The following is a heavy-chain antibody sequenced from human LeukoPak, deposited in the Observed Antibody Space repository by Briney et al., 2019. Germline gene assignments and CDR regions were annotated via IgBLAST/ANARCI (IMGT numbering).Heavy chain of an antibody. D-gene: IGHD1-1*01. CDR2: IGTASDT. J-gene: IGHJ6*03. V-gene: IGHV3-13*01. CDR3: ARGPPRGKYYYMDV. Sequence: PGGSLRLSCAASGFTFNSFDMHWVRQPTGQGLEWVSTIGTASDTYYPGPVEGRFTLSRDNAKNSLYLQMNSLTAGDTAVYYCARGPPRGKYYYMDVWGKGTTVTVSS. CDR1: GFTFNSFD.